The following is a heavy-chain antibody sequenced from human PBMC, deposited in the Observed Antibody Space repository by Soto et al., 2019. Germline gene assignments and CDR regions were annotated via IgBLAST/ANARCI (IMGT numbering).Heavy chain of an antibody. CDR3: ARDRGDYDHDAFDI. Sequence: PGGSLRLSCAASGFTFSSYSMNWVRQAPGKGLEWVSYISSSSSTIYYADSVKGRFTISRDNAKNSLYLQMNSLRAEDTAVYYCARDRGDYDHDAFDIWGQGTMVTVSS. CDR1: GFTFSSYS. D-gene: IGHD4-17*01. V-gene: IGHV3-48*01. CDR2: ISSSSSTI. J-gene: IGHJ3*02.